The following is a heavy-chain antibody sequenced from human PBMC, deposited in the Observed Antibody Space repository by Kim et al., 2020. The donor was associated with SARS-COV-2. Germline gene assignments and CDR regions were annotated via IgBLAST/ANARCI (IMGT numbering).Heavy chain of an antibody. V-gene: IGHV3-9*01. J-gene: IGHJ2*01. Sequence: GYAGSVKGRFTISRDNAKNSLYLQMNSLRAEDTALYYCAKDRWGGPSCFDLWGRGTLVTVSS. D-gene: IGHD1-26*01. CDR3: AKDRWGGPSCFDL.